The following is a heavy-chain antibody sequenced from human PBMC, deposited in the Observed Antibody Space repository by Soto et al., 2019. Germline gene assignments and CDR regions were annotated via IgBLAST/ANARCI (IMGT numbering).Heavy chain of an antibody. CDR1: GGSISSYY. CDR2: IYYSGST. D-gene: IGHD1-26*01. CDR3: ARHSDWELLGFDP. Sequence: SETLSLTCTVSGGSISSYYWSWIRQPPGKGLEWIGYIYYSGSTNYNPSLKSRVTISVDTSKNQFSLKLRSVTAADTAVYSCARHSDWELLGFDPWGQGTLVTVSS. J-gene: IGHJ5*02. V-gene: IGHV4-59*08.